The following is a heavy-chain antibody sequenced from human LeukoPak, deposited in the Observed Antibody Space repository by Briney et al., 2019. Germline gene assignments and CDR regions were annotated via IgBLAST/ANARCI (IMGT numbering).Heavy chain of an antibody. D-gene: IGHD3-22*01. Sequence: ASMKVSCKASGYTFTSYYMHWVRQAPGQGLEWMGIINPSGGGTSYAQKFQGRVTMTRDTSTSTVYMELSSLRSEDTAVYYCARGGSPYDSSGYYDYWGQGTLVTVSS. CDR3: ARGGSPYDSSGYYDY. V-gene: IGHV1-46*01. CDR1: GYTFTSYY. J-gene: IGHJ4*02. CDR2: INPSGGGT.